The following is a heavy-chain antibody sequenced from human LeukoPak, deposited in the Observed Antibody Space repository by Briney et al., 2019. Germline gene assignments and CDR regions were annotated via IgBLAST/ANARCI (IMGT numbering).Heavy chain of an antibody. V-gene: IGHV3-53*01. CDR3: VREIGYYFDSDDSRLRGRLDV. Sequence: GGSLRLSCAASGLTINTNYMNWVRQAPGRGLEWLSVIYPGGVTKYAESVKGRFTVSRDIAKNTVYLEMNDLRAEDTALYYCVREIGYYFDSDDSRLRGRLDVWGKGTSVTVSS. J-gene: IGHJ6*04. D-gene: IGHD3-22*01. CDR1: GLTINTNY. CDR2: IYPGGVT.